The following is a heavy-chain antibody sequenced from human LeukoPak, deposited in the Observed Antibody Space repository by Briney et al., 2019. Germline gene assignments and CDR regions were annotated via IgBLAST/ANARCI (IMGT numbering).Heavy chain of an antibody. J-gene: IGHJ4*02. CDR1: GFTFSSYA. D-gene: IGHD3-10*01. V-gene: IGHV3-23*01. CDR2: ISGSGGST. CDR3: AKGMVRGVPGYYFDY. Sequence: GGSLRLSCAASGFTFSSYAMSWVRQAPGKGPEWVSAISGSGGSTYYADSVKGRLTISRDNSKNTLYLQMNSLRAEDTAVYYCAKGMVRGVPGYYFDYWGQGTLVTVSS.